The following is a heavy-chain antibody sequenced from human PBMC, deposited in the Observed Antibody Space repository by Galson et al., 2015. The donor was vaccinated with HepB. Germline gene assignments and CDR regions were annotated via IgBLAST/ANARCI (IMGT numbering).Heavy chain of an antibody. D-gene: IGHD3-22*01. CDR2: TYSGGST. CDR3: ARDGDSSGYHYH. CDR1: GFTVSSNY. Sequence: SLRLSCAASGFTVSSNYMSWVRQAPGKGLEWVSVTYSGGSTYYADSVKGRFTISRDNSKNTLYLQMNSLRAEDTAVYYCARDGDSSGYHYHWGQGTLVTVSS. J-gene: IGHJ1*01. V-gene: IGHV3-66*01.